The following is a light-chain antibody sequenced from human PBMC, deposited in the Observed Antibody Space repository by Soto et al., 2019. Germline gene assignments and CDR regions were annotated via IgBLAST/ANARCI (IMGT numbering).Light chain of an antibody. CDR1: TSDVGSYTY. J-gene: IGLJ2*01. CDR3: SSYTSISTVV. CDR2: GVS. Sequence: QSALTQPASVSGSPGQSIAISCTGTTSDVGSYTYVSWYQQHPGKAPQLIIYGVSLRPSGVSDRFSGSKSGNTASLTISGLQADDEADYYCSSYTSISTVVFGGGTKLTVL. V-gene: IGLV2-14*01.